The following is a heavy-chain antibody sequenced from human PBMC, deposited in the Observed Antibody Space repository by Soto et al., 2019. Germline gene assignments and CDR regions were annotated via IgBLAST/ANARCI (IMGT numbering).Heavy chain of an antibody. D-gene: IGHD6-13*01. Sequence: EEQLVESGGGLVQPGRSLRLSCAASGFTFDDYAMHWVRQAPGKGLEWVSGISWNSGSIGYADSVKGRFTISRDNAKNSLYLQMNSLRAEDTALYYCAKDIGLAAAGTVGIPDYWGQGTLVTVSS. CDR3: AKDIGLAAAGTVGIPDY. V-gene: IGHV3-9*01. CDR2: ISWNSGSI. CDR1: GFTFDDYA. J-gene: IGHJ4*02.